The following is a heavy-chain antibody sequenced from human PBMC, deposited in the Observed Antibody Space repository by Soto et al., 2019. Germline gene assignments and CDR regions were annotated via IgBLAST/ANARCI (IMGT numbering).Heavy chain of an antibody. V-gene: IGHV1-58*01. CDR1: GFTFSRSA. J-gene: IGHJ4*02. D-gene: IGHD3-22*01. Sequence: ASVKVSCKGSGFTFSRSAVQWVRQARGQGLEWIGWIVAGSGKTDYAQNFQERVTITTDMSTSTAYMELSSLNSDDTAVYYCAATLDWGSYDFGGYPSWGQGTLVTVSS. CDR2: IVAGSGKT. CDR3: AATLDWGSYDFGGYPS.